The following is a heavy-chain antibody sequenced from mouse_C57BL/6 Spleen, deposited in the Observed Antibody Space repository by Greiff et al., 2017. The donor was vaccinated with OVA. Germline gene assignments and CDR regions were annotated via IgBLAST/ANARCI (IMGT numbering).Heavy chain of an antibody. CDR1: GYTFTSYW. J-gene: IGHJ1*03. CDR3: ARSSAGTRRDWYFDV. Sequence: VQLQQSGAELVKPGASVKMSCKASGYTFTSYWITWVKQRPGQGLEWIGDIYPGSGSTNYNEKFKSKATLTVDTSSSTAYMQLSSLTSEDSAVYYCARSSAGTRRDWYFDVWGTGTTVTVSS. V-gene: IGHV1-55*01. CDR2: IYPGSGST. D-gene: IGHD4-1*01.